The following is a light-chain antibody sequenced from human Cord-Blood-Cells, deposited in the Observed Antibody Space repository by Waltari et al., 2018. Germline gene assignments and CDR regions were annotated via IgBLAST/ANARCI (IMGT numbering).Light chain of an antibody. CDR3: QQYNSYSYT. J-gene: IGKJ2*01. CDR2: KAS. V-gene: IGKV1-5*03. CDR1: QSISSW. Sequence: DIQITQSPSTLSASVGYRVTITCRASQSISSWLAWYQQKPGKAPKLLIYKASSLESGVPSRFSGSGAGTEFTLTISSLQPDDFATYYCQQYNSYSYTFGQGTKLEIK.